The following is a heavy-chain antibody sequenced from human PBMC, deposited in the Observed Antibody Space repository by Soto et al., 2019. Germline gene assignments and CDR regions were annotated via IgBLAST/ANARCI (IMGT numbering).Heavy chain of an antibody. J-gene: IGHJ6*02. CDR2: ISGSGGST. Sequence: GGSLRLSCAASGFTFSSYAMSWVRQAPGKGLEWVSAISGSGGSTYYADSVKGRFTISRDNSKNTLSLKMNSLRAEDTAVYYCAKDAPPADNWNYPGYYYYYGMDVWGQGTTVTVSS. D-gene: IGHD1-7*01. V-gene: IGHV3-23*01. CDR3: AKDAPPADNWNYPGYYYYYGMDV. CDR1: GFTFSSYA.